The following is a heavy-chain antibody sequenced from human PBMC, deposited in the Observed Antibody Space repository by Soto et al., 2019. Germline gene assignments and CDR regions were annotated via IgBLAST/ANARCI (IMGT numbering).Heavy chain of an antibody. CDR2: SYYTGAT. J-gene: IGHJ4*02. Sequence: PSETLSLTCTVSVVSITGYYWSWIRQSPGKGLEWIWCSYYTGATNYTHSLKSRVPISVGTSKNQVSLTMSSATAADTAVYYCVRERRPRSGVXYWGQGTKVTVXS. D-gene: IGHD1-26*01. CDR3: VRERRPRSGVXY. CDR1: VVSITGYY. V-gene: IGHV4-59*01.